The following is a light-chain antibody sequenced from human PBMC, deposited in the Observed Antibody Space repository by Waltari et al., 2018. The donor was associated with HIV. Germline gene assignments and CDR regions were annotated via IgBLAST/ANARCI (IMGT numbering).Light chain of an antibody. Sequence: DIVMTQSPATLSVSPGDRATLSCRASQSVSSNLAWYHQGPGQAPRLLIFGASTRATGIPARFSGSGSGTEFSLTISSLQSEDFAVYYCQQYNSWPPAWTFGQGTNVEIK. CDR2: GAS. CDR3: QQYNSWPPAWT. J-gene: IGKJ1*01. CDR1: QSVSSN. V-gene: IGKV3-15*01.